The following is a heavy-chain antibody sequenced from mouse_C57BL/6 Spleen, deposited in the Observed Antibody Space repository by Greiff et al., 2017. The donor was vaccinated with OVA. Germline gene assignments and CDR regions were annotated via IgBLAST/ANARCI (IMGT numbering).Heavy chain of an antibody. V-gene: IGHV3-6*01. D-gene: IGHD1-1*01. CDR3: AKGTTVVSYWYFDV. Sequence: ESGPGLVKPSQSLSLTCSVTGYSITSGYYWNWIRQFPGNKLEWMGYISYDGSNNYNPSLKNRISITRDTSKNQFFLKLNSVTTEDTATYYCAKGTTVVSYWYFDVWGTGTTVTVSS. CDR1: GYSITSGYY. J-gene: IGHJ1*03. CDR2: ISYDGSN.